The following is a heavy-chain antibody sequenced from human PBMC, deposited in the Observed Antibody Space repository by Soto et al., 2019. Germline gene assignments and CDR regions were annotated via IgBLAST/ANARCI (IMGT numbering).Heavy chain of an antibody. Sequence: ASVKVSCKASGYTFTNYGISWVRQAPGQGLEWMGWISAYNGNTNYAQKLQGRVTMTTDTSTSTAYVELRSLRSDDTAVYYCAREDSIAVAGKAISDYWGQGTLVTVSS. CDR2: ISAYNGNT. D-gene: IGHD6-19*01. CDR3: AREDSIAVAGKAISDY. CDR1: GYTFTNYG. J-gene: IGHJ4*02. V-gene: IGHV1-18*04.